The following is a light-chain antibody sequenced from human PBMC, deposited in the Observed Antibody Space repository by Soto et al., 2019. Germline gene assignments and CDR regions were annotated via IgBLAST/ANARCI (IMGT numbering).Light chain of an antibody. Sequence: DIQMTQSPSSLSASVGDRVTITCRASQTISIFLNWYQQKPGKAPKLLIYGASTLQGGVPSRFSGSGSGTDFTLTIRRLQPEDFATYYCQRSYGSPPWTFGQGTKV. CDR1: QTISIF. CDR3: QRSYGSPPWT. V-gene: IGKV1-39*01. CDR2: GAS. J-gene: IGKJ1*01.